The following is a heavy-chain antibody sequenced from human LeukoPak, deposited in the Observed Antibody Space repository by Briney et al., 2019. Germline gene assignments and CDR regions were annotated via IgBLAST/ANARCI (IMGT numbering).Heavy chain of an antibody. CDR2: ISAYNGNT. CDR3: ARDGSGSYMKNWFDP. J-gene: IGHJ5*02. Sequence: ASVKVSCTASGYTFTIYGIRWVRQAPGQGLEWMGWISAYNGNTNYAQKLQGRVTMTTDTSTSTAYMELRSLRSDDTAVYYCARDGSGSYMKNWFDPWGQGTLVTVSS. V-gene: IGHV1-18*01. D-gene: IGHD3-10*01. CDR1: GYTFTIYG.